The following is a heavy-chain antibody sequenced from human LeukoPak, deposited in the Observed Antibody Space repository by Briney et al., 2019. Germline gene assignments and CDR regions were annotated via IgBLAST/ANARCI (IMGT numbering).Heavy chain of an antibody. CDR3: ARPVAGTYAPLDY. J-gene: IGHJ4*02. D-gene: IGHD6-19*01. V-gene: IGHV3-74*01. CDR1: GFTFSSYW. CDR2: INDGSSA. Sequence: GGSLRLSCAASGFTFSSYWMHWVRQTPGKGLIYISRINDGSSANYADSVRGRFTISRDNAENTLYLQMNSLRAEDTAVYYCARPVAGTYAPLDYWGQGTLVTVSS.